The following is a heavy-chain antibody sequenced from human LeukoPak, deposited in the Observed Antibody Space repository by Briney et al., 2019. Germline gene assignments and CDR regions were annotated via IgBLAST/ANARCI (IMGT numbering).Heavy chain of an antibody. CDR1: GGSVSSGSYY. J-gene: IGHJ4*02. D-gene: IGHD3-10*01. V-gene: IGHV4-61*01. CDR2: IYPSGST. CDR3: ARSYASGSYPY. Sequence: SETLSLTCTVSGGSVSSGSYYWSWIRQPPGKGLEWIGYIYPSGSTNYNPSLKSRVTISVDASKTQFSLKLSSVTAADTAVYYCARSYASGSYPYWGQGTLVTVSS.